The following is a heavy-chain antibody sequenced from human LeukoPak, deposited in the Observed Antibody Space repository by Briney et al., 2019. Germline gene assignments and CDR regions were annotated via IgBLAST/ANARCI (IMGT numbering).Heavy chain of an antibody. J-gene: IGHJ6*02. CDR1: GGSISSYY. V-gene: IGHV4-59*01. CDR3: ARDSRMGYYYYGMDV. D-gene: IGHD5-24*01. CDR2: IYYSGST. Sequence: PSETLSLTCTVSGGSISSYYWSRIRQPPGKGLEWIGYIYYSGSTNYNPSLKSRVTISVDTSKNQFSLKLSSVTAADTAVYYCARDSRMGYYYYGMDVWGQGTTVTVSS.